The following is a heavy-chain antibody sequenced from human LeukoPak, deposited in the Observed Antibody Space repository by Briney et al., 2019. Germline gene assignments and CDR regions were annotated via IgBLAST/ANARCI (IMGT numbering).Heavy chain of an antibody. CDR1: GYTFTTYY. Sequence: ASVKVSCRTSGYTFTTYYVHWVRQAPGHGLEWMGVINPSGGSTNYAQKFQGRVAMTRDTSTSTVYMDLSSLISDDTAIYYCARAIERGRRFDYWGQGTLVTVSS. CDR3: ARAIERGRRFDY. V-gene: IGHV1-46*01. CDR2: INPSGGST. J-gene: IGHJ4*02. D-gene: IGHD5-24*01.